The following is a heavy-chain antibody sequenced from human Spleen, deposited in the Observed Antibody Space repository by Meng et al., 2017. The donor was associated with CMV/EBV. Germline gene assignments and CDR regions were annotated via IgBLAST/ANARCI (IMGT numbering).Heavy chain of an antibody. Sequence: KVSCKGSGYRFTDYWIAWVRQMPGKGLEWMGIIYPGDSDTRYSPSFQGQVTISADKSISTAYLQWSSLKASDTAIYYCARHKASAVPADYWGQGTLVTVSS. D-gene: IGHD3-10*01. CDR2: IYPGDSDT. CDR1: GYRFTDYW. V-gene: IGHV5-51*01. J-gene: IGHJ4*02. CDR3: ARHKASAVPADY.